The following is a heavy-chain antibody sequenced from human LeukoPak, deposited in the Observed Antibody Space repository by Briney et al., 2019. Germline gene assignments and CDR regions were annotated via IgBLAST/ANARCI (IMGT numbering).Heavy chain of an antibody. CDR1: GGTFSSYA. CDR2: IIPIFGTA. Sequence: ASVKVSCKASGGTFSSYAISWVRQAPGQGLEWMGRIIPIFGTANYAQKFQGRVTITADKSTSTAYMELSSLRSEDTAVYYCAGDKGYYDSSAPFDYWGQGTLVTVSS. CDR3: AGDKGYYDSSAPFDY. D-gene: IGHD3-22*01. J-gene: IGHJ4*02. V-gene: IGHV1-69*06.